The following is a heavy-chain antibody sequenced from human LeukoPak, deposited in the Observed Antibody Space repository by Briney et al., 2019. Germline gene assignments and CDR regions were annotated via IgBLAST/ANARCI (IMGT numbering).Heavy chain of an antibody. Sequence: ASVKVSCKASGYTFTGYYMHWVRQAPGQGLEWMGWINPNSGGTNYAQKFQGRVTMTWDTSISTAYMELSRLRSDDTAVYYCAREIFGSGSYPDFWGQGTLVTVSS. J-gene: IGHJ4*02. CDR2: INPNSGGT. D-gene: IGHD3-10*01. V-gene: IGHV1-2*02. CDR1: GYTFTGYY. CDR3: AREIFGSGSYPDF.